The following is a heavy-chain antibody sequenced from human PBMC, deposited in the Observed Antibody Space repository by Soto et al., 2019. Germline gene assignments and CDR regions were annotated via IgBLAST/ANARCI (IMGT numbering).Heavy chain of an antibody. V-gene: IGHV1-18*01. J-gene: IGHJ5*02. Sequence: QVQLVQSGAEVKKPGASVKVSCKASGYTFTSYGISWVRQAPGHGLEWMGWISAYNVNTNYAQKLQGRVTMTTDTPPSTAYMELRSLRSDDTAVYYCARVSWESRYCSSTSCYLGNWFDPWGQGTLVTVSS. CDR3: ARVSWESRYCSSTSCYLGNWFDP. CDR1: GYTFTSYG. D-gene: IGHD2-2*01. CDR2: ISAYNVNT.